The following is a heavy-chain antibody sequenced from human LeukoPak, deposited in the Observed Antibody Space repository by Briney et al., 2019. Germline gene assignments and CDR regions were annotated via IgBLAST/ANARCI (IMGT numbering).Heavy chain of an antibody. V-gene: IGHV4-4*02. Sequence: KPSGTLSLTCAVSGGSISSSNWWSWVRQPPGKGLEWIGEIYHSGSTNYNPSLKSRVTISVDKSKNQFSLKLSSVTAADTAVYYCASYNEAAPTANWFDPWGQGTLVTVSS. CDR2: IYHSGST. J-gene: IGHJ5*02. D-gene: IGHD1-1*01. CDR1: GGSISSSNW. CDR3: ASYNEAAPTANWFDP.